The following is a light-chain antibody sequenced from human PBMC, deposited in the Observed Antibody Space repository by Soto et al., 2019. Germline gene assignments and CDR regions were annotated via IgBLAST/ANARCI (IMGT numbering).Light chain of an antibody. CDR3: QQYNSWPLT. V-gene: IGKV3D-15*01. CDR1: QSVSSN. CDR2: DVS. J-gene: IGKJ4*01. Sequence: ETVMTESPATLSVSPGQRATLSCRASQSVSSNLAWSQQTPGQPPRLLIYDVSNRATGIPTRISGSGSGTEFTLTISSLQSEDFAVYYCQQYNSWPLTFGGGTKVDI.